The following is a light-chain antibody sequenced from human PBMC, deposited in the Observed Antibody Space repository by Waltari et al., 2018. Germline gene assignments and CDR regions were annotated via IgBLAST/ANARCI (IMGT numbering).Light chain of an antibody. CDR1: SSNIGSNT. CDR2: TDN. CDR3: ATWDDSLNGRV. J-gene: IGLJ3*02. Sequence: QSVLTQPPSASGTPGQGVTISCSGSSSNIGSNTVSWYQQFPGTAPRRLMHTDNQRPSGVPDRFSGSKSGTSASLAISGLQSEDEAHYFCATWDDSLNGRVFGGGTKVTVL. V-gene: IGLV1-44*01.